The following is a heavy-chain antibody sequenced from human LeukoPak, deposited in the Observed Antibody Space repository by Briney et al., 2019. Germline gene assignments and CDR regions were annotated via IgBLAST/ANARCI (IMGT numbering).Heavy chain of an antibody. J-gene: IGHJ4*02. CDR2: IYSGGST. CDR3: ARAIQLWPTPSDY. Sequence: GGSLRLSCAASGFTVSSNYMSWVRQAPGKGLEWVSVIYSGGSTYYADSVKGRFTISRDNSKNTLYLQMNSLRAEDTAVYYCARAIQLWPTPSDYWGQGTLVTVSS. CDR1: GFTVSSNY. V-gene: IGHV3-66*01. D-gene: IGHD5-18*01.